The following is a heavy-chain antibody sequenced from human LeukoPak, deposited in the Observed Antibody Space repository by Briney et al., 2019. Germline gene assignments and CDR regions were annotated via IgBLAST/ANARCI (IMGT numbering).Heavy chain of an antibody. Sequence: SETLSLTCAVYGGSFSGYYWSWIRQPPGQGLEWIGEINHSGSTNYNPSLKSRVTISVDTSKNQFSLKLSSVTAADTAVYYCARDLPVQWLVPYYYYGMDVWGQGTTVTVSS. CDR1: GGSFSGYY. CDR3: ARDLPVQWLVPYYYYGMDV. J-gene: IGHJ6*02. CDR2: INHSGST. D-gene: IGHD6-19*01. V-gene: IGHV4-34*01.